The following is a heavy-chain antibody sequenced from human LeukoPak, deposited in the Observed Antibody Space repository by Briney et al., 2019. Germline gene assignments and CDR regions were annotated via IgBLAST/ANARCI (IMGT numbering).Heavy chain of an antibody. V-gene: IGHV3-48*03. CDR3: ARGSLELRIY. CDR1: GFTFSSYE. Sequence: GGSLRLSCAASGFTFSSYEMNWVRQAPGKGLEWVSYISSSGGTIYYADSVKGRFTISRDNAKNSLYLQMNSLRAEDTAVYYCARGSLELRIYWGQGTLVTVSS. D-gene: IGHD1-7*01. J-gene: IGHJ4*02. CDR2: ISSSGGTI.